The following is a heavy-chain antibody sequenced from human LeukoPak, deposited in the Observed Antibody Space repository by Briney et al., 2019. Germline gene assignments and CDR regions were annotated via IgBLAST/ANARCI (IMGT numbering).Heavy chain of an antibody. CDR3: ARVVFGAQYYYGSKAVGHWFDP. CDR1: GGSISSYY. CDR2: IYYSGST. Sequence: SETLSLTCTVSGGSISSYYWSWIRQPPGKGLEWIGYIYYSGSTNYNPSLKSRVTISVDTPKNQFSLKLSSVTAADTAVYYCARVVFGAQYYYGSKAVGHWFDPWGQGTLVTVSS. J-gene: IGHJ5*02. V-gene: IGHV4-59*01. D-gene: IGHD3-10*01.